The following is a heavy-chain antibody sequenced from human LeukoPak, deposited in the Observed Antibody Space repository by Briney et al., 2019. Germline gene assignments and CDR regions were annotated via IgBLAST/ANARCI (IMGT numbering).Heavy chain of an antibody. D-gene: IGHD6-19*01. J-gene: IGHJ6*02. V-gene: IGHV3-13*01. CDR2: IGTAGDT. Sequence: GGSLRLSCAASGFTFSSYDMHWVRQATGKGLERVSAIGTAGDTYYPGSVKGRFTISRENAKNSLCLQMNSLRAGDTAVYYCARASRIAVAGTGGAYYYYYYGMDVWGQGTTVTVSS. CDR3: ARASRIAVAGTGGAYYYYYYGMDV. CDR1: GFTFSSYD.